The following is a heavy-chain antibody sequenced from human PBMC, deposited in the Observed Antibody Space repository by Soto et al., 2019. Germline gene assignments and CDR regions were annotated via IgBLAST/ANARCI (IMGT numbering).Heavy chain of an antibody. V-gene: IGHV1-2*02. CDR2: INPNSGGT. CDR3: ARGVSRSSGMDV. J-gene: IGHJ6*02. D-gene: IGHD6-6*01. CDR1: GYTFTGYY. Sequence: GASVKGYCKASGYTFTGYYMHWVRQAPGQGLEWMGWINPNSGGTNYAQKFQGRVTMTRDTSISTAYMELSRLRSDDTAVYYCARGVSRSSGMDVWGQGTTVTVSS.